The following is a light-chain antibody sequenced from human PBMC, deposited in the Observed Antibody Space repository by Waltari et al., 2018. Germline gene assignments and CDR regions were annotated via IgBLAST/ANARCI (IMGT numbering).Light chain of an antibody. CDR2: GAS. Sequence: EIVMTQSPDTLSVSPGEGATLSCRASQTFSSNLAWYQQKPGQAPRLLIYGASTRATGIPARFSGSGSGTEFTLTISSMQSEDFAVYYCQQYNDWPLTFGGGTKVEIK. V-gene: IGKV3-15*01. J-gene: IGKJ4*01. CDR1: QTFSSN. CDR3: QQYNDWPLT.